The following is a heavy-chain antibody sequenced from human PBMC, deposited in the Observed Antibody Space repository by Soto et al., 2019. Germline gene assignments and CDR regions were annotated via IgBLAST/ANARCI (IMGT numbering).Heavy chain of an antibody. D-gene: IGHD6-6*01. CDR2: IYYSGST. CDR3: ARGSSSSFDY. Sequence: SETLSLTCTVSGGSISSSSYYWGWIRQPPGKGLEWIGCIYYSGSTYYNPSLKSRVTISVDTSKNQFSLKLSSVTAADTAVYYCARGSSSSFDYWGQGTLVTVSS. V-gene: IGHV4-39*07. CDR1: GGSISSSSYY. J-gene: IGHJ4*02.